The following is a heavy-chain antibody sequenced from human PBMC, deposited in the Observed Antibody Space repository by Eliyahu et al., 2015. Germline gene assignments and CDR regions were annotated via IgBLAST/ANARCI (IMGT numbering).Heavy chain of an antibody. CDR1: GGTFISYP. CDR2: IIPIFGTA. CDR3: ARYLRGEWDLDYYYGMDV. Sequence: QVQLVQSGAEVKKPGSSVXVSCKASGGTFISYPITWVRQAPGQGLEWMGGIIPIFGTANFAQKFQGRVTITADESTSTAYMELSSLTSEDTAVYYCARYLRGEWDLDYYYGMDVWGQGTTVTVSS. J-gene: IGHJ6*02. V-gene: IGHV1-69*01. D-gene: IGHD1-26*01.